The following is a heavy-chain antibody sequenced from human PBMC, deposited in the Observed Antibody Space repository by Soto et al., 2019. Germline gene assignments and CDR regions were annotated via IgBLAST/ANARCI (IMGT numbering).Heavy chain of an antibody. J-gene: IGHJ6*02. CDR1: GFTFSSFG. Sequence: QVQVVESGGGVVQPGRSLRLSCAASGFTFSSFGMHWVRQAPGKGLEWVSLIWYDGSKKSYGDSVKGRFTISRENSRNTVYLQMNSLRADDTAVYYCARDASYYSLWSGYYPSRNGMDVWGQGTTVTVSS. CDR3: ARDASYYSLWSGYYPSRNGMDV. D-gene: IGHD3-3*01. CDR2: IWYDGSKK. V-gene: IGHV3-33*01.